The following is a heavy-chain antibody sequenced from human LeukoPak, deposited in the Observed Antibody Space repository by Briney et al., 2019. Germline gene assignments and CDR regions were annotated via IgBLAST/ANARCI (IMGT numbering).Heavy chain of an antibody. V-gene: IGHV4-39*02. CDR2: IYYSGST. CDR1: GGSISSSSYY. J-gene: IGHJ6*02. D-gene: IGHD1-1*01. Sequence: SETLSLTCTVSGGSISSSSYYWGWIRQPPGKGLEWIGSIYYSGSTYYNPSLKSRVTISVDTSKNQFSLKLSSVTAADTAVYYCARDPNHGNLDYYYYYGMDVWGQGTTVTVSS. CDR3: ARDPNHGNLDYYYYYGMDV.